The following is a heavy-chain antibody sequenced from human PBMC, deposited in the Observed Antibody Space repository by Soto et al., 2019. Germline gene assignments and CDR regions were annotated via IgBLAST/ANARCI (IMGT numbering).Heavy chain of an antibody. V-gene: IGHV6-1*01. J-gene: IGHJ6*02. Sequence: SQTLSLTCAISGDSVSSNSAAWNWIRQSPSRGLEWLGRTYYRSKWYNDYAVSVKSRITINPDTSKNQFSLQLNSVTPEDTAVYYCARGVEETYCSSTSCYEISGMDVWGQGTTVTVSS. D-gene: IGHD2-2*01. CDR3: ARGVEETYCSSTSCYEISGMDV. CDR2: TYYRSKWYN. CDR1: GDSVSSNSAA.